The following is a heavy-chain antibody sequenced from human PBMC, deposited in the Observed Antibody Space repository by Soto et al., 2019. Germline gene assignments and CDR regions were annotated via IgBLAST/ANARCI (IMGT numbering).Heavy chain of an antibody. CDR1: GGSISSGDYY. Sequence: SETLSLTCTVSGGSISSGDYYWSWIRQPPGKGLEWIGYIYYSGSTYYNPSLKSRVTISVDTSKNQFSLKLSSVTAADTAVYYCARGDDWNYAFQHWGQGTLVTVSS. CDR3: ARGDDWNYAFQH. J-gene: IGHJ1*01. V-gene: IGHV4-30-4*01. D-gene: IGHD1-7*01. CDR2: IYYSGST.